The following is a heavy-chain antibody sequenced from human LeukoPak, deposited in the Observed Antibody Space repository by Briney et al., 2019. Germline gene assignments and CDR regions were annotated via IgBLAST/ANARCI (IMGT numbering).Heavy chain of an antibody. CDR1: GYTFTSYG. Sequence: ASVKVSCKASGYTFTSYGISWVRQAPGQGLEWMGWISAYNGNTNYAQKLQGRVTMTTDTSTSTVYMELSSLRSEDTAVYYCARVSAVAGYDYWGQGTLVTVSS. CDR2: ISAYNGNT. V-gene: IGHV1-18*01. D-gene: IGHD6-19*01. CDR3: ARVSAVAGYDY. J-gene: IGHJ4*02.